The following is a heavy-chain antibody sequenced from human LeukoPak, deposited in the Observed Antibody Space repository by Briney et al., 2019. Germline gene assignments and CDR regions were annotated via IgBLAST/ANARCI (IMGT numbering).Heavy chain of an antibody. CDR3: ARLHSSSYYYYYYMDV. J-gene: IGHJ6*03. CDR2: IYYSGST. D-gene: IGHD6-6*01. CDR1: GGSISSYY. V-gene: IGHV4-59*01. Sequence: SETLSLTCTVSGGSISSYYWSWIRQPPGKGLEWVGYIYYSGSTNYNPSLKSRVTISVDTSKNQFSLKLSSLTAADTAVYYCARLHSSSYYYYYYMDVWGKGTTVTVSS.